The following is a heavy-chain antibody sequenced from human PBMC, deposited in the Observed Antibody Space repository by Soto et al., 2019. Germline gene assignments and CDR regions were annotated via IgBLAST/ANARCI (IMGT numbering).Heavy chain of an antibody. Sequence: GGSLRLSCVASGLTIDNEYMSWVRQAPGKGLEWVSVIQSGDTTYYADSVKGRFTISRDNSKNTVFLQMNNLRVADTAMYHCARGAGYVDNSGYVPYYFDYWGQGTLVTVSS. CDR1: GLTIDNEY. D-gene: IGHD3-22*01. CDR3: ARGAGYVDNSGYVPYYFDY. CDR2: IQSGDTT. V-gene: IGHV3-53*01. J-gene: IGHJ4*01.